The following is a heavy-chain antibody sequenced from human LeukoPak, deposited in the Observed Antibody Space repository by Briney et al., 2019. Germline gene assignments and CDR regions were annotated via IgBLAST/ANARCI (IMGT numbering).Heavy chain of an antibody. CDR2: VYYIGST. CDR3: ATGRYAYGSEY. D-gene: IGHD3-10*01. J-gene: IGHJ4*02. V-gene: IGHV4-59*08. CDR1: GGSINDYY. Sequence: KPSETLSLTCSVSGGSINDYYWSWIRQPPGKGLEWIGYVYYIGSTNCNPSLKSRVTISLHTSKNQFSLRLTSVTAADTAVYYCATGRYAYGSEYWGQGTLVTVSS.